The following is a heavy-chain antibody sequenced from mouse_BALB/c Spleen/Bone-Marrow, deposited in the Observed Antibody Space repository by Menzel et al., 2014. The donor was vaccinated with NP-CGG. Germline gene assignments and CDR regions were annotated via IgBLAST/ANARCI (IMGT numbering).Heavy chain of an antibody. J-gene: IGHJ2*01. D-gene: IGHD1-1*01. CDR3: ARDYYGSSYPFDY. V-gene: IGHV5-4*02. CDR1: GFTFSDYY. Sequence: EAQLQESGGGLVKPGGSLKLSCAASGFTFSDYYMYWVRQTPEKRLEWVATISDGGSYTYYPDSVKGRFTISRDNAKNNLYLQMSSLKSEDTAMYYCARDYYGSSYPFDYWGQGTTLPVSS. CDR2: ISDGGSYT.